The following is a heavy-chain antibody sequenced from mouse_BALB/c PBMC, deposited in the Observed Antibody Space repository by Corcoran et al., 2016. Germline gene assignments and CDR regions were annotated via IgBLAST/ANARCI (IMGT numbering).Heavy chain of an antibody. CDR3: ASSTDCSSYDRLYYFDY. CDR1: GYTFTNYG. CDR2: INTYTGEP. D-gene: IGHD1-1*01. Sequence: QIQLVQSGPELKKPGETVKISCKASGYTFTNYGMNWVKQAPGKGLKWMGWINTYTGEPTYADDFKGRFAFSLETSASTAYLQINNLKNEDTATYICASSTDCSSYDRLYYFDYWGQGTTLTVSS. V-gene: IGHV9-3-1*01. J-gene: IGHJ2*01.